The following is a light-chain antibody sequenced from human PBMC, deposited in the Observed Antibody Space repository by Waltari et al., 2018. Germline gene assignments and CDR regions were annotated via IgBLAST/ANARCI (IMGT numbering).Light chain of an antibody. CDR1: STDIGGYNS. V-gene: IGLV2-11*01. J-gene: IGLJ3*02. CDR3: CTYAGSYTQVV. CDR2: DVY. Sequence: QSALTQPRPVSGSPGQSVTISCTRPSTDIGGYNSVSCYQHHPGKAPTLMIFDVYKRPSGVPDRFSGSKSGNTASLTISGLQPEDEADYYCCTYAGSYTQVVFGGGTKLTVL.